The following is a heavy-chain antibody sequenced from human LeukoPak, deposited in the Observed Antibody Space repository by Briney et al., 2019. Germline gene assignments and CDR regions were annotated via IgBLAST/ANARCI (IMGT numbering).Heavy chain of an antibody. CDR2: INGYGSIT. J-gene: IGHJ4*02. CDR3: ARYGAAASGFDY. Sequence: PGGPLRLSCAASGFTFETYWMHWVRQAPGKGLEWVSRINGYGSITNYADSVKGRFTISRDNAKNSLYLQMNSLGAEDTAVYYCARYGAAASGFDYWGQGTLVTVSS. CDR1: GFTFETYW. V-gene: IGHV3-74*01. D-gene: IGHD6-13*01.